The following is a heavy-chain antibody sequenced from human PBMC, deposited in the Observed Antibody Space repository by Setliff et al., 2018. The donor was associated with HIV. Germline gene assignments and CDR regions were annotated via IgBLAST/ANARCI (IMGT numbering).Heavy chain of an antibody. CDR3: AKDENNDGYYSYFDY. J-gene: IGHJ4*01. V-gene: IGHV3-43D*03. D-gene: IGHD3-22*01. CDR2: ISGDGLSS. Sequence: GGSLRLSCATSGFNFDDYAMHWVRQAPGKGLEWVSLISGDGLSSYYADSVKGRFTISRDNSKNSLYLQMNSLRVEDTALYYCAKDENNDGYYSYFDYWGQGTLVTVSS. CDR1: GFNFDDYA.